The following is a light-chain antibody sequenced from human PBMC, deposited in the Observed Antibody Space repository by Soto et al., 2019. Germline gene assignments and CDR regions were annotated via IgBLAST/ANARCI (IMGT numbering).Light chain of an antibody. CDR3: CSYAGSYTGV. CDR1: SSDVGGYDY. V-gene: IGLV2-11*01. CDR2: DVD. J-gene: IGLJ3*02. Sequence: QSALTQPRSVSGSPGQSVTISCTGTSSDVGGYDYVSWYQHHPGKAPKLMIYDVDKRPSGVPGRFSGSKSGNTASLTISGLQAEDEADYYCCSYAGSYTGVFGGGTKLTVL.